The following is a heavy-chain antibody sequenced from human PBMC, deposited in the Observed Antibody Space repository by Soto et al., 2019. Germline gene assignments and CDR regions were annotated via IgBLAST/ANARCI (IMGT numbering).Heavy chain of an antibody. J-gene: IGHJ4*02. CDR2: IYYSGST. D-gene: IGHD3-16*02. V-gene: IGHV4-31*03. CDR1: GGSISSGGYY. Sequence: QVQVQKSGPGLVKPSQTLSLTCTVSGGSISSGGYYWSWIRQHPGKGLEWIGYIYYSGSTYYNPSLKSRVTISVDTSKNQFSLKLSSVTAADTAVYYCARDKITFGGVIVTHTDYWGQGTLVTVSS. CDR3: ARDKITFGGVIVTHTDY.